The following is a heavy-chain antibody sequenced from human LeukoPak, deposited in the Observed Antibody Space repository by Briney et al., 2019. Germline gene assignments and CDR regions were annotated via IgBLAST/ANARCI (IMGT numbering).Heavy chain of an antibody. J-gene: IGHJ3*02. D-gene: IGHD3-9*01. CDR3: ARRGSGYVVAFDI. V-gene: IGHV5-51*01. CDR1: GSIFGTSR. Sequence: GESLQISCQGSGSIFGTSRIGWVRQLPGKGLEWMGLIYPGDSDARYSPSFEGHVTISADTSISTAYLEWSSLKASDTAMYYCARRGSGYVVAFDIWGQGTMVTVSS. CDR2: IYPGDSDA.